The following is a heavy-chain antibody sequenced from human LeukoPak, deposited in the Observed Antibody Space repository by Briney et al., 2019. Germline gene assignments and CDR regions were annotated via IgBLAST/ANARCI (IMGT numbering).Heavy chain of an antibody. CDR3: AKDMGPLGTIWLDY. D-gene: IGHD3-3*01. J-gene: IGHJ4*02. Sequence: GGSLGLSCAASGFTFDDYAMHWVRQAPGKSLEWVSLISGDGSTTYYAGSVKGRFTISRDNSKNSLYLQVNSLRTEDTALYYCAKDMGPLGTIWLDYWGQGTLVTVSS. CDR2: ISGDGSTT. V-gene: IGHV3-43*02. CDR1: GFTFDDYA.